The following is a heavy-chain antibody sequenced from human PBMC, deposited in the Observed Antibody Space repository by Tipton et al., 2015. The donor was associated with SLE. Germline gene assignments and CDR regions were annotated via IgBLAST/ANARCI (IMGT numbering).Heavy chain of an antibody. V-gene: IGHV4-59*11. CDR1: GGSISSHY. Sequence: TLSLTCTVSGGSISSHYWSWIRQPPGKGLEWIGYIYYSGSTNYNPSLKSRVTISVDTSKNQFSLKLSSVTAADTAVYYCARDREGWFMVRGVSASDIWGQGTMVTVSS. D-gene: IGHD3-10*01. CDR3: ARDREGWFMVRGVSASDI. CDR2: IYYSGST. J-gene: IGHJ3*02.